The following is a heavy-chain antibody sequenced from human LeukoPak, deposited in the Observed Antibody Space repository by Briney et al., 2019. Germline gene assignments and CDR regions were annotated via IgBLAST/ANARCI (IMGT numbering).Heavy chain of an antibody. Sequence: PSETLSLTCAVYGGSFSGYYWSWIRQPPGKGLEWIGEINHSGSTNYNPSLKSRVTISVDTSKNQFSLKLSSVTAADTAVYYCARGQDYDFWSGYYRDYYYYYGMDVWGQGTTVTVS. CDR1: GGSFSGYY. V-gene: IGHV4-34*01. D-gene: IGHD3-3*01. J-gene: IGHJ6*02. CDR3: ARGQDYDFWSGYYRDYYYYYGMDV. CDR2: INHSGST.